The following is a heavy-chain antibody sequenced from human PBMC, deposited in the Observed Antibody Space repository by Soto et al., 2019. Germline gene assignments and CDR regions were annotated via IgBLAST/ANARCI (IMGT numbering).Heavy chain of an antibody. CDR3: AKLTTVVIKGGDGTYGMDV. D-gene: IGHD4-17*01. J-gene: IGHJ6*02. CDR1: GFTFSSYG. Sequence: LRLSCAASGFTFSSYGMHWVRQAPGKGLEWVAVISYDGSNKYYADSVKGRFTISRDNSKNTLYLQMNSLRAEDTAVYYCAKLTTVVIKGGDGTYGMDVWGQGTTVTVSS. V-gene: IGHV3-30*18. CDR2: ISYDGSNK.